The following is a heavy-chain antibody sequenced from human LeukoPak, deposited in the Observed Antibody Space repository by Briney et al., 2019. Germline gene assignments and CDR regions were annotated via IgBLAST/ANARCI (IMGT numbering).Heavy chain of an antibody. V-gene: IGHV3-33*01. Sequence: GSSLRLSCAASGFIFNTYGMHWVRQAPGKGLEWVAVIWFDGSIKYYADSVKGRFTISRDNSKNTLYPQMNSLRAEDTALYYCASAAGPFDNWGQGTLVTVSS. CDR3: ASAAGPFDN. CDR2: IWFDGSIK. D-gene: IGHD6-19*01. CDR1: GFIFNTYG. J-gene: IGHJ4*02.